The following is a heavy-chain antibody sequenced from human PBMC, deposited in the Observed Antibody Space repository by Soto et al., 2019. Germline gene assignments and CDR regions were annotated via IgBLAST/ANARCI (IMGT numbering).Heavy chain of an antibody. D-gene: IGHD3-10*01. CDR1: GDSVSSNTVA. V-gene: IGHV6-1*01. CDR3: ARGGPMVRGVITYYGMDV. CDR2: TYYRSKWYN. J-gene: IGHJ6*02. Sequence: PSQTLSLTCAISGDSVSSNTVAWNWIRQSPSRSHEWLGRTYYRSKWYNDYAVSVKSRITINPDTSKNQFSLQLNSVTPEDTAVNYCARGGPMVRGVITYYGMDVWGQGTTVTVSS.